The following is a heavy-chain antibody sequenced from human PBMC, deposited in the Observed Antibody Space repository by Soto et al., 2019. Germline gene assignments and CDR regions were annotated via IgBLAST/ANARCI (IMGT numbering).Heavy chain of an antibody. V-gene: IGHV1-18*01. CDR3: ARSDSSGYYYYYYYGMDV. Sequence: ASVKVSCKASGYTFTSYGISWVRQAPGQGLEWMGWISAYNGNTNYAQKLQGRVTMTTDTSTSTAYMELRSLRSDDTAVYYCARSDSSGYYYYYYYGMDVWGQGTTVTVSS. CDR2: ISAYNGNT. J-gene: IGHJ6*02. CDR1: GYTFTSYG. D-gene: IGHD3-22*01.